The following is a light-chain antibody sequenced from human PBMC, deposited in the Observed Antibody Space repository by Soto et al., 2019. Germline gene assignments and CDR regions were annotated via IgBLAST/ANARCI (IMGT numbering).Light chain of an antibody. Sequence: ENVLTQSPGTLSVYPGERATLSCRASQSVTNRFFAWYQQKPGQAPRLLIYGISVRATGIPDRFSGSGSGTDFTLTISRLEPEDLVVYYCQQYSTLPHTFGQGTKLEVK. V-gene: IGKV3-20*01. CDR3: QQYSTLPHT. CDR1: QSVTNRF. CDR2: GIS. J-gene: IGKJ2*01.